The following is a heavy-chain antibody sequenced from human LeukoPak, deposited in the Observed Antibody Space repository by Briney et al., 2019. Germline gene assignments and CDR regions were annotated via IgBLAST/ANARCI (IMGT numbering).Heavy chain of an antibody. V-gene: IGHV4-59*12. CDR3: AAGDGYDSNFDY. Sequence: SETLSLTCTVSGGSMSSYYWNWIRQPPGKGLEWIGYIYYSGTKYNPSLKSRITISTDTSKNQFSLKLSSVTAADTAVYYCAAGDGYDSNFDYWGQGTLVTVSS. CDR1: GGSMSSYY. CDR2: IYYSGT. J-gene: IGHJ4*02. D-gene: IGHD5-12*01.